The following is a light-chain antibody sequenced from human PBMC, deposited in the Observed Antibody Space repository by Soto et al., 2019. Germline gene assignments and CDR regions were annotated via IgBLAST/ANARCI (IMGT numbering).Light chain of an antibody. Sequence: DIQMTQSPSTQSASVGDRVTITCRASQSINTWLAWYQQKPGKAPKLLIYRASTLESGVPSRFSGSGSGTEFTLTISSLQPDDFSTYYCQHYNTYSGTFGPGTKVDI. CDR1: QSINTW. CDR3: QHYNTYSGT. V-gene: IGKV1-5*03. J-gene: IGKJ3*01. CDR2: RAS.